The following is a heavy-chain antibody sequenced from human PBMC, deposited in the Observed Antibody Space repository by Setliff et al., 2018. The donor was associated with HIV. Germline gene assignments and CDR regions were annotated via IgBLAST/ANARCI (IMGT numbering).Heavy chain of an antibody. Sequence: SETLSLTCAISGDSIRSNYWNWVRQPPGKGLEWMGYIHDSGSTKYNPSLKSRVTLSVDLSKNQVSLTLSSVSAADTTVYYCARCSPRGYTLTGPYWGQGTLVTVSS. CDR2: IHDSGST. D-gene: IGHD6-25*01. CDR1: GDSIRSNY. J-gene: IGHJ4*02. V-gene: IGHV4-59*01. CDR3: ARCSPRGYTLTGPY.